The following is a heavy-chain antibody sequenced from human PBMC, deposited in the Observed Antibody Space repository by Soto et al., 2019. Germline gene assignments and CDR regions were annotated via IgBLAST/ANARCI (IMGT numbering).Heavy chain of an antibody. Sequence: GGSLRLSCAASGFTFSSYAMHWVRQAPGKGLEWVAVISYDGSNKYYADSVKGRFTISRDNSKNTLYLQMNSLRAEDTAVYYCARVQGGRYYYFDYWGQGTLVTVSS. CDR2: ISYDGSNK. J-gene: IGHJ4*02. CDR3: ARVQGGRYYYFDY. CDR1: GFTFSSYA. V-gene: IGHV3-30*04. D-gene: IGHD1-26*01.